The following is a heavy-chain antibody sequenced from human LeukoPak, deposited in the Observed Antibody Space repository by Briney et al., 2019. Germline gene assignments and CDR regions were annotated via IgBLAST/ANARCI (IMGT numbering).Heavy chain of an antibody. D-gene: IGHD2-2*01. J-gene: IGHJ6*03. CDR3: ETANCSSTSCSSMYYYYNYIDV. CDR2: IWYDGSNK. V-gene: IGHV3-33*03. Sequence: GRSVTLSCAPSGLTFSSYCMHWVRQAPGKGLEGVAVIWYDGSNKFYADCVKGRFTLSRDNSKNTLYLQMNSLRAEDTVVYFCETANCSSTSCSSMYYYYNYIDVWGKGTTVTVSS. CDR1: GLTFSSYC.